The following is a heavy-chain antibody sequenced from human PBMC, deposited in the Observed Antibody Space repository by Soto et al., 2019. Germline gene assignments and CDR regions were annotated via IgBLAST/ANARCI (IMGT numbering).Heavy chain of an antibody. CDR1: GFTVSSNY. D-gene: IGHD6-13*01. CDR2: IYSGGST. J-gene: IGHJ4*02. V-gene: IGHV3-53*01. Sequence: EVQLVESGGSLFQPGGSLRLSCADSGFTVSSNYMSWVRQAPGKGLEWVSVIYSGGSTYYADSVKGRFTISRDNSKNTLYLQMNSLRAEDTAVYYCARVGSSWYEDPYYFDYWGQGTLVTVSS. CDR3: ARVGSSWYEDPYYFDY.